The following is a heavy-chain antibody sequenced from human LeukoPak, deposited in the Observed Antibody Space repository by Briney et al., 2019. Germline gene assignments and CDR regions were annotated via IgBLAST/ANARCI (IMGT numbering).Heavy chain of an antibody. CDR2: MNPNSGNT. CDR1: GYTFTSYD. D-gene: IGHD2-21*02. J-gene: IGHJ4*03. CDR3: AREQVDCGGDCPNFDY. Sequence: ASVKVSCKASGYTFTSYDINWVRQATGQGLEWMGWMNPNSGNTGYAQKFQGRVTMTRNTSISTAYMELSSLRSEDTAVYYCAREQVDCGGDCPNFDYWGQGTTVTVSS. V-gene: IGHV1-8*01.